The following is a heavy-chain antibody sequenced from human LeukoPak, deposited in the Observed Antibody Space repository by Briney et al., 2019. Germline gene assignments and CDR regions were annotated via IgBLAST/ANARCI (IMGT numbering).Heavy chain of an antibody. CDR1: GGSISSYY. J-gene: IGHJ4*02. CDR3: ARRDSIAGTIDY. Sequence: SETLSLTCTASGGSISSYYWSWIRQPPGKGLEWIGYIYYSGSTNYNPSLKSRVTISVDTSKNQFSLKLSSVTAADTAVYCCARRDSIAGTIDYWGQGTLVTVSS. CDR2: IYYSGST. V-gene: IGHV4-59*08. D-gene: IGHD1-7*01.